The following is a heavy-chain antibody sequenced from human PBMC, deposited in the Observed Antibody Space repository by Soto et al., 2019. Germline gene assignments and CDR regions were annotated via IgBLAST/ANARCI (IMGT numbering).Heavy chain of an antibody. CDR3: ARGPRYCSGGSCYPTLFDY. CDR2: IYYSGST. D-gene: IGHD2-15*01. V-gene: IGHV4-59*01. Sequence: PSVTLSLTGTVYGWPFVWSWGCWIMPHPGKGLEWIGYIYYSGSTNYNPSLKSRVTISVDTSKNQFSLKLSSVTAADTAVYYCARGPRYCSGGSCYPTLFDYWGQGTLVTVSS. J-gene: IGHJ4*02. CDR1: GWPFVWSW.